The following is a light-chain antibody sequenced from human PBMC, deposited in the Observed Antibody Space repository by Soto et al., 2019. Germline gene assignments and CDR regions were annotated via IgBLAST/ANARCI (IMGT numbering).Light chain of an antibody. CDR1: SSDVGGYNY. CDR2: DVT. Sequence: QSALTQPASVSGSPGQSITISCTGSSSDVGGYNYVSWYQQHPGKAPKLMIYDVTNRPSGVSNRFSGSKSGNTASLTISGLQADDEADYYCSSYASSSILVVFGGGTQLTVL. V-gene: IGLV2-14*01. J-gene: IGLJ2*01. CDR3: SSYASSSILVV.